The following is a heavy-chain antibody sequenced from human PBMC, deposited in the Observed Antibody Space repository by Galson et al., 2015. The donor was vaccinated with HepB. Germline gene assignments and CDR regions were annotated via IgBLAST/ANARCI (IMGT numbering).Heavy chain of an antibody. CDR2: INPNSGGT. J-gene: IGHJ3*02. CDR1: GYTFTGYY. CDR3: ARAARVATVAFDI. Sequence: SVKVSCKASGYTFTGYYMHWVRQAPGQGLEWMGWINPNSGGTNYAQKFQGRVTMTRDTSISTAYTELSRLRSDDTAVYYCARAARVATVAFDIWGQGTMVTVSS. V-gene: IGHV1-2*02. D-gene: IGHD5-12*01.